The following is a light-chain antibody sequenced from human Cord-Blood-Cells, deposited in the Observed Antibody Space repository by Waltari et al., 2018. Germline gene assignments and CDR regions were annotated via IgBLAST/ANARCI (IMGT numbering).Light chain of an antibody. V-gene: IGKV1-5*03. Sequence: DIQMTQSPSTLSASVGDRVPITCRASHSISSWLAWYQQKPGKAPKLLIYKASSLESGVPSRFSGSGSGTEFTLTISSLQPDDFATYYCQQYNSYSRTFGQGTKVEIK. CDR2: KAS. CDR1: HSISSW. J-gene: IGKJ1*01. CDR3: QQYNSYSRT.